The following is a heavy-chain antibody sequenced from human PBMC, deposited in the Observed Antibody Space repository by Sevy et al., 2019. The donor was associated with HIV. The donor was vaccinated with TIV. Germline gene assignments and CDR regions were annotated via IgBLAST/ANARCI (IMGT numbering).Heavy chain of an antibody. J-gene: IGHJ3*01. CDR2: IYRTGNT. CDR3: VRGPSYGYVSYGFDV. Sequence: SETLSLTCAVSGGSISTGGFSWNWIRQPPGEGLEWIGHIYRTGNTYYNPSLGSRVSISVDRSKNQFSLKLSSVTAADTAVYYCVRGPSYGYVSYGFDVWGQGTMVTVSS. V-gene: IGHV4-30-2*01. D-gene: IGHD3-16*01. CDR1: GGSISTGGFS.